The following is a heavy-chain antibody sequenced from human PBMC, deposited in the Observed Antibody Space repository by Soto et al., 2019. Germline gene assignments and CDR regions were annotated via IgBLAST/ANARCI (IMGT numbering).Heavy chain of an antibody. CDR1: GGSISSSSYY. J-gene: IGHJ2*01. V-gene: IGHV4-39*07. CDR3: ARGGVDIVVVSRPYWYFDL. CDR2: IYYSGST. D-gene: IGHD2-21*01. Sequence: SETLSLTCAVSGGSISSSSYYWGWIRQPPGKGLEWIGSIYYSGSTYYNPSLKSRVTISVDTSKNQFSLKLSSVTAADTAVYYCARGGVDIVVVSRPYWYFDLWGRGTLVTVSS.